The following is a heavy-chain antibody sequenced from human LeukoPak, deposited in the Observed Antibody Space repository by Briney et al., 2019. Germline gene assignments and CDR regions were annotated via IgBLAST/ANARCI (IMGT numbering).Heavy chain of an antibody. CDR1: GGYISSSSYY. Sequence: SETLSLTCTVSGGYISSSSYYWGWIRQPPGKGLEWIGSIYYSGSTYYNPSLKSRVTISVDTSKNQFSLKLSSVTAADTAVYYCATYGYSSSWYFDYWGQGTLVTVSS. CDR3: ATYGYSSSWYFDY. J-gene: IGHJ4*02. V-gene: IGHV4-39*01. CDR2: IYYSGST. D-gene: IGHD6-13*01.